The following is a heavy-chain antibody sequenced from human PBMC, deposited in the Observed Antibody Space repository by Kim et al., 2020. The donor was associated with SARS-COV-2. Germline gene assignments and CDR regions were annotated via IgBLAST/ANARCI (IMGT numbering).Heavy chain of an antibody. CDR3: ARGDTGRDYYNGMAV. J-gene: IGHJ6*02. Sequence: ADSVKGRFTVSRDNAKNSLYLQMHSLRVEDTAVYYCARGDTGRDYYNGMAVWGQGTTVTVSS. V-gene: IGHV3-21*01. D-gene: IGHD3-10*01.